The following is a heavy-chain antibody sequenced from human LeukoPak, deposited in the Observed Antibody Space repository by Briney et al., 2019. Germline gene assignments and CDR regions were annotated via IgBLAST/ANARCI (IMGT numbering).Heavy chain of an antibody. J-gene: IGHJ5*02. CDR3: ARDIYCSGGSCTPAFDP. V-gene: IGHV6-1*01. Sequence: SQTLSLTCAISGDSVSSNSAAWNWIRQSPSRGLEWLGRTYYRSQWYNDYAVSVKSRITINPDTSKNQFSLQLNSVTPEDTAVYYCARDIYCSGGSCTPAFDPWGQGTLVTVSS. CDR1: GDSVSSNSAA. D-gene: IGHD2-15*01. CDR2: TYYRSQWYN.